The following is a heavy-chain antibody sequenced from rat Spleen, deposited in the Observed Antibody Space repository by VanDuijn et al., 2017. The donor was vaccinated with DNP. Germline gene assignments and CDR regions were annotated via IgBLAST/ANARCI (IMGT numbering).Heavy chain of an antibody. J-gene: IGHJ2*01. CDR1: GFTFSSFP. D-gene: IGHD1-10*01. CDR3: TRDNNYYFDY. V-gene: IGHV5-46*01. Sequence: EVQLVESGGGLVQPGRSMKLSCAASGFTFSSFPMAWVRQAPTKGLEWVATISTSGGSTYYRDSVKGRFTISRDNAKSTLYLQMNSLRSEDTATYYCTRDNNYYFDYWGQGVMVTVSS. CDR2: ISTSGGST.